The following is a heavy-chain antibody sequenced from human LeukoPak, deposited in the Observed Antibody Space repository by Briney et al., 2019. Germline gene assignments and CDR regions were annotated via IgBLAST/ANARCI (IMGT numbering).Heavy chain of an antibody. J-gene: IGHJ4*02. V-gene: IGHV3-23*01. Sequence: GSLRLSCAASGFTFSSYAMSWVRQAPGKGLEWVSLINDSGGNTYYADSVKGRFTISRDNSKNTLFLQMSSLRAEDTAVYYCAKTSAGIRGVYSDYWGQGALVTVSS. CDR3: AKTSAGIRGVYSDY. CDR2: INDSGGNT. CDR1: GFTFSSYA. D-gene: IGHD3-10*01.